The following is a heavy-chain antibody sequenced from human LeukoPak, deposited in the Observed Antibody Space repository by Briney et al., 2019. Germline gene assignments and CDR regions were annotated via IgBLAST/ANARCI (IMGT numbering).Heavy chain of an antibody. V-gene: IGHV4-61*02. CDR1: GGSISSGSYY. CDR3: ARAIAPPPGIAAAGRIDY. Sequence: PSQTLSPTCTVSGGSISSGSYYWRWIRQPAGKGLEWIGRIYTSGSTNYNPSLKSRVTISVDTSKNQFSLKLSSVTTADTAVYYCARAIAPPPGIAAAGRIDYWGQGTLVTVSS. J-gene: IGHJ4*02. CDR2: IYTSGST. D-gene: IGHD6-13*01.